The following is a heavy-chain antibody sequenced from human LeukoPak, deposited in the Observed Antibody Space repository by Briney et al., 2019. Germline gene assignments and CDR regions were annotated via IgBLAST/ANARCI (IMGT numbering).Heavy chain of an antibody. CDR1: GFTFSSYA. D-gene: IGHD3-22*01. J-gene: IGHJ4*02. CDR3: ESSGYYYYFDY. CDR2: ISGSGGST. V-gene: IGHV3-23*01. Sequence: GGSLRLSCAASGFTFSSYAMSWVRQAPGKGLEWVSAISGSGGSTYYADSVKGRFTISRDNSKNTLYLQMNSLGAEDTAVYYCESSGYYYYFDYWGQGTLVTVSS.